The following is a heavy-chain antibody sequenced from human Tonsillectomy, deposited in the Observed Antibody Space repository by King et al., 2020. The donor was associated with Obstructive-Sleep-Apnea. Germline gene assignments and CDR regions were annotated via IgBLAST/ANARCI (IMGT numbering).Heavy chain of an antibody. CDR2: IRGSGGST. D-gene: IGHD3-9*01. CDR3: AKDLISRYDILTGYYGFDP. J-gene: IGHJ5*02. Sequence: VQLVESGGGLVQPGGSLRLSCAASGFTFSSYAMNWVRQAPGKGLGWVSAIRGSGGSTYYADSVKGRFTISRDNSENTLYLQMNSLRAEDTAVYYCAKDLISRYDILTGYYGFDPWGQGTLVTVSS. V-gene: IGHV3-23*04. CDR1: GFTFSSYA.